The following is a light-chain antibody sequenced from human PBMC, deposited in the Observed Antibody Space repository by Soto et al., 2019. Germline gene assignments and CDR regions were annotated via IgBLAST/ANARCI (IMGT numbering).Light chain of an antibody. J-gene: IGLJ3*02. V-gene: IGLV1-47*01. CDR1: SVNIGSNY. Sequence: QSVLTQPPSASATPGQGVMISCSGSSVNIGSNYVYWYQQLPGTAPKLLIYRNGQRPSGVPDRFSGSKSGTSASLVISGLRAEDEADYYCAVWDDRLDGLVFGGGTKLTVL. CDR3: AVWDDRLDGLV. CDR2: RNG.